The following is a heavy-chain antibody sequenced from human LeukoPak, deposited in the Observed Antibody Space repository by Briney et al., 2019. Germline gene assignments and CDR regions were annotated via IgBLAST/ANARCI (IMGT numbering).Heavy chain of an antibody. CDR1: GFTFSSYG. J-gene: IGHJ4*02. V-gene: IGHV3-23*01. CDR2: ISGSGRST. CDR3: AKAGERGDTSAFDY. Sequence: GGSLRLSCAASGFTFSSYGLSWVRQAPGKGLEWVSSISGSGRSTYYADSVSGRFIVSRDTSKNTMYVQMNSLKADDTALYYCAKAGERGDTSAFDYWGQGILVTVSS. D-gene: IGHD3-22*01.